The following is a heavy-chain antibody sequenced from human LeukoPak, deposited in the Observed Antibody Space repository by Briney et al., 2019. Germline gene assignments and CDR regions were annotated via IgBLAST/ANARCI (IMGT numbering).Heavy chain of an antibody. CDR3: ARGVFGADDVFDI. CDR1: GGTFSSYA. D-gene: IGHD3-10*01. Sequence: SVKVSCKASGGTFSSYAISWVRQAPGQGLEWMGGIIPLFGTANYAQKFQGRVTITTDEPTSTAYMELRSLRSEDTAVYFCARGVFGADDVFDIWGQGTMVTVSS. CDR2: IIPLFGTA. J-gene: IGHJ3*02. V-gene: IGHV1-69*05.